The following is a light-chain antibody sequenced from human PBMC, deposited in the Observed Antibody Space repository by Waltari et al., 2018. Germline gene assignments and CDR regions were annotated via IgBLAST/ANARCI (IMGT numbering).Light chain of an antibody. CDR2: DVS. J-gene: IGLJ2*01. V-gene: IGLV2-14*03. CDR1: SSDVGGYNY. CDR3: SSYTSSSTLGYVV. Sequence: QSALTQPASVSGSPGQSITISCTGTSSDVGGYNYVSWYQQHPGKAPKLMIYDVSNRPSVVSNRVSGSKSGNTASLTISGLQTEDEADYYCSSYTSSSTLGYVVFGGGTKLTVL.